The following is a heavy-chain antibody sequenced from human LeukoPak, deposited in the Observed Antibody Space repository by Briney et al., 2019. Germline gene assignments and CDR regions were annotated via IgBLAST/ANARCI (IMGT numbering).Heavy chain of an antibody. J-gene: IGHJ2*01. CDR2: IYYSGST. CDR3: ARQRGGGYWYFDL. V-gene: IGHV4-39*01. CDR1: GGSISSSSYY. Sequence: SETLSLTCTVSGGSISSSSYYWGWIRQPPGKGLEWIGNIYYSGSTYYNPSLKSRVTISVDTSKNHLSLKLSSVTAADTAVFYCARQRGGGYWYFDLWGRGTLVTVSS.